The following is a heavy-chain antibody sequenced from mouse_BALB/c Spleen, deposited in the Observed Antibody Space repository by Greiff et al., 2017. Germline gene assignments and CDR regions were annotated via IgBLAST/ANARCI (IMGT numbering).Heavy chain of an antibody. D-gene: IGHD2-14*01. CDR3: ARYDRWNYFDY. CDR1: GYTFTSYV. V-gene: IGHV1-14*01. CDR2: INPYNDGT. J-gene: IGHJ2*01. Sequence: EVKLMESGPELVKPGASVKMSCKASGYTFTSYVMHWVKQKPGQGLEWIGYINPYNDGTKYNEKFKGKATLTSDKSSSTAYMELSSLTSEDSAVYYCARYDRWNYFDYWGQGTTLTVSS.